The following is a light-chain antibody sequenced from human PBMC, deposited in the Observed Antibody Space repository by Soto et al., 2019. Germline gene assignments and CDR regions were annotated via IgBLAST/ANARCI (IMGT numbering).Light chain of an antibody. CDR3: QQYDNLPLT. CDR2: DAS. J-gene: IGKJ4*01. CDR1: QDIKNY. V-gene: IGKV1-33*01. Sequence: DIQMTQSPSSLSASVGDRVTITCQASQDIKNYLNWYQQKSGKAPKLLIYDASDLETGVPSRFSGSGSWADFTLTINSLQPEDIATYYCQQYDNLPLTFCGGTKVDIK.